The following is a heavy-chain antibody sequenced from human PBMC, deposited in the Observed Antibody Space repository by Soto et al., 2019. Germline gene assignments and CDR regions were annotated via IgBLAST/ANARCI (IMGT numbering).Heavy chain of an antibody. D-gene: IGHD3-9*01. CDR1: GFTFSSNS. J-gene: IGHJ4*02. CDR3: VLRAGDY. Sequence: EVQLVESGGGVARPGGSLRLSCATSGFTFSSNSMNWVRQVPGKRLEWVSRIGAGDDTTYYTDSVEGRFTISRDDSKGTLYLQMNSLKVEDTAIYFCVLRAGDYWGQGTLVTVSS. V-gene: IGHV3-23*04. CDR2: IGAGDDTT.